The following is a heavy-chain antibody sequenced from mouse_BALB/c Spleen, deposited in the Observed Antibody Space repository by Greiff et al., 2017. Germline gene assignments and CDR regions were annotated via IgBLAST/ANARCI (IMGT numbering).Heavy chain of an antibody. CDR2: ISSGGST. D-gene: IGHD1-1*01. CDR3: ARPYYYGSSYFDY. Sequence: EVKLVESGGGLVKPGGSLKLSCAASGFTFSSYAMPWVRQTPEKRLEWVASISSGGSTYYPDSVKGRFTISRDNARNILYLQMSSLRSEDTAMYYCARPYYYGSSYFDYWGQGTTLTVSS. J-gene: IGHJ2*01. V-gene: IGHV5-6-5*01. CDR1: GFTFSSYA.